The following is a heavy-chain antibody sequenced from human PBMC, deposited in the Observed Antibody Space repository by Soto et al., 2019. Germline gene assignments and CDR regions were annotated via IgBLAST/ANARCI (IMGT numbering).Heavy chain of an antibody. D-gene: IGHD4-17*01. CDR3: ARGSTVSYYYYYYGMDV. J-gene: IGHJ6*02. CDR2: IYHSGST. CDR1: GGSISSGGYS. Sequence: ASETLSLTCAVSGGSISSGGYSWSWIRQPPGKGLEWIGYIYHSGSTYYNPSLKSRVTISVDRSKNQFSLKLSSVTAADTAVYYCARGSTVSYYYYYYGMDVWGQGTTVTVSS. V-gene: IGHV4-30-2*01.